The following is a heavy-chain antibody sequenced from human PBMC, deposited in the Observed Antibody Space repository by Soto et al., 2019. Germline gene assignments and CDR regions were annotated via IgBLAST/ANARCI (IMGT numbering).Heavy chain of an antibody. CDR2: IYYSGST. CDR3: ARDRIAEWTHYYYGMDV. V-gene: IGHV4-59*01. D-gene: IGHD6-13*01. CDR1: GGSISSYY. J-gene: IGHJ6*02. Sequence: SETLSLTCTVSGGSISSYYWSWIRQPPGKGLEWIGYIYYSGSTNYNPSLKSRVTISVDTSKNQFSLKLSSVTAADTAVYYCARDRIAEWTHYYYGMDVWGQGTTVTVSS.